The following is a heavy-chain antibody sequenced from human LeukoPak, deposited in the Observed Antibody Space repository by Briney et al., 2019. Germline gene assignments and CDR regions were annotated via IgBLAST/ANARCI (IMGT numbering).Heavy chain of an antibody. CDR2: INHSGST. CDR3: ARHPKTMVRGVIGPVFSFDY. CDR1: GGSFSGYY. J-gene: IGHJ4*02. V-gene: IGHV4-34*01. D-gene: IGHD3-10*01. Sequence: NPSETLSLTCAVYGGSFSGYYWSWIRRPPGKGLEWIGEINHSGSTNYNPSLKSRVTISVDTSKNQFSLKLSSVTAADTAVYYCARHPKTMVRGVIGPVFSFDYWGQGTLVTVSS.